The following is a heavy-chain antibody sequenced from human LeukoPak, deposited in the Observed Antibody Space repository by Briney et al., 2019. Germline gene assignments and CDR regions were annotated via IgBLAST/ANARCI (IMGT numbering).Heavy chain of an antibody. D-gene: IGHD3-10*01. CDR1: GFTFSSYA. CDR2: INSDGSST. J-gene: IGHJ4*02. CDR3: ARDRSSVLGFDY. Sequence: GGSLRLSCAASGFTFSSYAMSWVRQAPGKGLVWVSRINSDGSSTSYADSVKGRFTISRDNAKNTLYLQMNSLRAEDTAVYYCARDRSSVLGFDYWGQGTLVTVSS. V-gene: IGHV3-74*01.